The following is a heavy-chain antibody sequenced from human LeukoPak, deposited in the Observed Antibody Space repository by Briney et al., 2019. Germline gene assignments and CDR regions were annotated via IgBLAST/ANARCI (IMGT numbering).Heavy chain of an antibody. Sequence: SVKVSCKASGGTFSSYAISWVRQAPGQGLEWMGGVIPIFGTANYAQKFQGRVTITADESTSTAYMELSSLRSEDTAVYYCARVRGIVATMSYYFDYWGQGTLVTVSS. V-gene: IGHV1-69*13. CDR2: VIPIFGTA. CDR1: GGTFSSYA. J-gene: IGHJ4*02. CDR3: ARVRGIVATMSYYFDY. D-gene: IGHD5-12*01.